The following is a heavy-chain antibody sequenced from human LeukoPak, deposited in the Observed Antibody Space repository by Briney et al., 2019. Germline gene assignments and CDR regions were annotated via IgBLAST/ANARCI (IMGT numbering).Heavy chain of an antibody. CDR2: ISYDGSNK. J-gene: IGHJ3*02. D-gene: IGHD6-25*01. CDR3: ATWYSSGWHDAFDI. V-gene: IGHV3-30*03. Sequence: GGFLRLSCAASGFTFSSYGMHWVRQAPGKGLEWVAVISYDGSNKYYADSVKGRFTISRDNSKNTLYLQMNSLRAEDTAVYYCATWYSSGWHDAFDIWGQGTMVTVSS. CDR1: GFTFSSYG.